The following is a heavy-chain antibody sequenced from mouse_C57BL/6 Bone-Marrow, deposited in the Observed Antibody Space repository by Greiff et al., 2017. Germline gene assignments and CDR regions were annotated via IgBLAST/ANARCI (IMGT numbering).Heavy chain of an antibody. CDR1: GYTFTSYG. J-gene: IGHJ4*01. D-gene: IGHD1-1*01. CDR3: ASYYGSSMDY. CDR2: IYPRSGNT. V-gene: IGHV1-81*01. Sequence: SGAELARPGASVKLSCKASGYTFTSYGISWVKQRTGQGLEWIGEIYPRSGNTYYNEKFKGKATLTADKSSSTAYMELRSLTSEDSAVYFCASYYGSSMDYWGQGTSVTVSS.